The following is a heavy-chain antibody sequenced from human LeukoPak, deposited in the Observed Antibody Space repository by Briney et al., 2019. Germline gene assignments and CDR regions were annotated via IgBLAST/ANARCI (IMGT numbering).Heavy chain of an antibody. V-gene: IGHV4-39*02. CDR1: DGSISNNGRY. CDR3: ANGAKFDP. Sequence: PSETLSLTCSVSDGSISNNGRYWAWIRQSPGKGLEWIGSIYHTGFTNYNPSLKSRVTISVDTSKNHFSLELKSLTVADTAVYYCANGAKFDPWGPGTLVTVSS. D-gene: IGHD5-24*01. CDR2: IYHTGFT. J-gene: IGHJ5*02.